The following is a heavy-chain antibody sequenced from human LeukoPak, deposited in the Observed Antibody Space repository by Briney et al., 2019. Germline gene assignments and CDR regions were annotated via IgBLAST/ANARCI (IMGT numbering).Heavy chain of an antibody. CDR2: ISYDGSNK. D-gene: IGHD3-10*01. V-gene: IGHV3-30*04. CDR3: ARGRGDYGSGSPIVAFDY. CDR1: GFTFSSYA. J-gene: IGHJ4*02. Sequence: PGGSLRLSCAASGFTFSSYAMHWVRQAPGKGLEWVAVISYDGSNKYYADSVKGRFTISRDNSKNTLYLQMNSLRAEDTAVYYCARGRGDYGSGSPIVAFDYWGQGTLATVSS.